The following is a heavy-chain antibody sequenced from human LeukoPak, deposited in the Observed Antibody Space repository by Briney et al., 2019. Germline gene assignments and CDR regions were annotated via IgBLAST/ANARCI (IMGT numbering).Heavy chain of an antibody. J-gene: IGHJ6*02. CDR2: ISYSGGVT. V-gene: IGHV3-23*01. CDR1: GFTFSSYV. Sequence: GGSLRLSCAASGFTFSSYVMSWVRQAPGKGLEWVSLISYSGGVTYYADSVKGRFTISRDNSKSTLYLQMNSLRVEDTAVYYCARDYCSGGSCHTLYYYYGMDVWGQGTTVTVSS. CDR3: ARDYCSGGSCHTLYYYYGMDV. D-gene: IGHD2-15*01.